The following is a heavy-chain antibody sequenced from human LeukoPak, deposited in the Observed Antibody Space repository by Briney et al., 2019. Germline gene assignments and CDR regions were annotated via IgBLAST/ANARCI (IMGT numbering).Heavy chain of an antibody. V-gene: IGHV4-59*01. J-gene: IGHJ3*02. D-gene: IGHD3-22*01. Sequence: SETLSLTCTVSGGXISSYYCSWIRQPPGKGLEWIGYIYYSGSTNYNPSLKSRVTISVDTSKNQFSLKLSSVTAADTAVYYCARAPPSTMIVVVDAFDIWGQGTMVTVSS. CDR2: IYYSGST. CDR3: ARAPPSTMIVVVDAFDI. CDR1: GGXISSYY.